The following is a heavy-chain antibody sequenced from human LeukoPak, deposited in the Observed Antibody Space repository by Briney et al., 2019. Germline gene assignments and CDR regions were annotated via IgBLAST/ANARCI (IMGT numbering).Heavy chain of an antibody. D-gene: IGHD3-16*01. CDR2: ISSSSSYI. Sequence: GGSLRLSCAASGFTFSSYSMNCVRQAPGKGLEGVSSISSSSSYIYYADSVKGRFTIYRDNAKKSLYLQMNSLRAEDTAVYYCARDRPDYFGDFSHYFDYWGQGTLVSVSS. V-gene: IGHV3-21*01. CDR3: ARDRPDYFGDFSHYFDY. CDR1: GFTFSSYS. J-gene: IGHJ4*02.